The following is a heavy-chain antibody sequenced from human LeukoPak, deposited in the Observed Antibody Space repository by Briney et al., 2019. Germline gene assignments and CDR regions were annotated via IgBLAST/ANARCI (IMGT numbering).Heavy chain of an antibody. CDR3: VREVEYGDFDGCGAFDI. CDR1: GFTFSRYW. CDR2: IKQDESEK. Sequence: PGGTLRLSCAASGFTFSRYWMNGVRQAPGKGLEWVANIKQDESEKYYVDSVKGRFIISRANAKNSLYLQMNNLRAEETAVYYCVREVEYGDFDGCGAFDICGQGTMVTVSS. D-gene: IGHD4-17*01. V-gene: IGHV3-7*01. J-gene: IGHJ3*02.